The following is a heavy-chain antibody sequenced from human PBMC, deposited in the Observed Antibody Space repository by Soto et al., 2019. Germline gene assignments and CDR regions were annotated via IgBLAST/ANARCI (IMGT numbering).Heavy chain of an antibody. J-gene: IGHJ3*02. CDR2: IYYSGST. CDR3: ARYYYDSSGYAFDI. V-gene: IGHV4-59*01. D-gene: IGHD3-22*01. Sequence: QVQLQESGPGLVKPSETLSLTCTVSGGSISSYYWSWIRQPPGKGLEWIGYIYYSGSTNYNPSLKRRVTXLVATXXNQFSLKLRSVTAADTAVYYCARYYYDSSGYAFDIWGQGTMVTVSS. CDR1: GGSISSYY.